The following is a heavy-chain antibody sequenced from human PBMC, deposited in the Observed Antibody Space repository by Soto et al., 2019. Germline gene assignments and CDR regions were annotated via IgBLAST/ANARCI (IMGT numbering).Heavy chain of an antibody. CDR3: ATFDGVY. V-gene: IGHV3-48*02. J-gene: IGHJ4*02. D-gene: IGHD3-10*01. Sequence: PGGSLRLSCAASEFTFSVYSMTWVRQAPGKGLEWIAYISASSNLLYYADSVRGRFTVSRDNAKNSLFLQLNSLRDEDAAVYYCATFDGVYWGQGTLVTVSS. CDR2: ISASSNLL. CDR1: EFTFSVYS.